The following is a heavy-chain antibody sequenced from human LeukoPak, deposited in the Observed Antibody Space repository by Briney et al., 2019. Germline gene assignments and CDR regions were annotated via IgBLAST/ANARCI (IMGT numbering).Heavy chain of an antibody. CDR2: ISGNGADT. V-gene: IGHV3-64*01. Sequence: PGGSLRLSCAASGFAFSRYTIQWVRQAPGKALEYVSAISGNGADTYYAKSVKGRFTISRDNSKNTLFLQMDSLRAEDTAVYYCAKAVAATGHYYFGMDVWGQGTTVTVSS. CDR3: AKAVAATGHYYFGMDV. CDR1: GFAFSRYT. J-gene: IGHJ6*02. D-gene: IGHD6-19*01.